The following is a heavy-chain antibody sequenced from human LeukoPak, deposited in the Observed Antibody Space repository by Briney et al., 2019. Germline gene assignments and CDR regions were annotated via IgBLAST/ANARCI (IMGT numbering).Heavy chain of an antibody. V-gene: IGHV3-11*06. CDR2: ISSSSYT. CDR3: ARGNDYDILTGYYRGGYHDY. D-gene: IGHD3-9*01. CDR1: GFTFSDYY. J-gene: IGHJ4*02. Sequence: GGSLRLSCAASGFTFSDYYMSWIRQAPGKGLEWVSYISSSSYTNYADSVKGRFTISRDNAKNSLYLQMNSLRAEDTAVYYCARGNDYDILTGYYRGGYHDYWGQGTLVTVSS.